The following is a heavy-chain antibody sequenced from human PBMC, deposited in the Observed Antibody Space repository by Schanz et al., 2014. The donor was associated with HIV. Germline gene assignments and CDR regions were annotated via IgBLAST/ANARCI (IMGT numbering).Heavy chain of an antibody. D-gene: IGHD6-19*01. CDR1: GFTFSSHG. V-gene: IGHV3-33*01. J-gene: IGHJ6*02. CDR2: IWYDGTDK. CDR3: ARGSLYTSAWYDDYYYYDTDV. Sequence: QVQLVESGGGVVQPGRSLRLSCAASGFTFSSHGMHWVRQAPGKGLEWVAVIWYDGTDKYYAGSVKGRFTISRDNAKKSLLLQMISPRVEDPAVYFCARGSLYTSAWYDDYYYYDTDVWGQGTTVTVSS.